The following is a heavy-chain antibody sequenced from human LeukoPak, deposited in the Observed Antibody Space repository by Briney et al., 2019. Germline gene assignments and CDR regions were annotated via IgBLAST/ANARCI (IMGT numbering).Heavy chain of an antibody. Sequence: PGGSLRLSCAASGFTFSSYGMHWVRQAPGKGLEWVAFIRYDGSNKYYADSVKGRFTISRDNSKNTLYLQMNSLRAEDTAVYYCARGYYYDSSEASLAYLDWGQGTLVTVSS. J-gene: IGHJ4*02. CDR3: ARGYYYDSSEASLAYLD. V-gene: IGHV3-30*02. D-gene: IGHD3-22*01. CDR2: IRYDGSNK. CDR1: GFTFSSYG.